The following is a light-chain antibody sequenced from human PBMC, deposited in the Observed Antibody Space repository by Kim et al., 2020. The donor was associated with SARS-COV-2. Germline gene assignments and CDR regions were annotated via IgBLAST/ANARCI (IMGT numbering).Light chain of an antibody. CDR2: DVT. CDR1: NSDIGGYNY. Sequence: GQSITTSCTGTNSDIGGYNYVSWYQHHPGKAPKLLIYDVTKRPSGVSNRFSGSKSGSTASLTISGLQAEDEADYYCSSYTSSKTWLFGGGTKLTVL. J-gene: IGLJ3*02. CDR3: SSYTSSKTWL. V-gene: IGLV2-14*03.